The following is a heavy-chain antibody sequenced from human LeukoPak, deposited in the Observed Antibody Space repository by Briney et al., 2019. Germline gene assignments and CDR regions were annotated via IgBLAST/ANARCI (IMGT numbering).Heavy chain of an antibody. J-gene: IGHJ4*02. Sequence: SVKVSCKASGGTFSSYAISWVRQAPGQGLEWMGGIIPIFGTATYAQKFQGRVTITTDESTSTAYMELSSLRSEDTAVYYCARFLFRRWLQSEWGQGTLVTVSS. CDR3: ARFLFRRWLQSE. CDR2: IIPIFGTA. D-gene: IGHD5-24*01. V-gene: IGHV1-69*05. CDR1: GGTFSSYA.